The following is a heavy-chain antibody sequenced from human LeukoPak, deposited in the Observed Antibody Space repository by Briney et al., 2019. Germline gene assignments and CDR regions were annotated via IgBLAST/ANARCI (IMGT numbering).Heavy chain of an antibody. D-gene: IGHD3-22*01. CDR1: GYTFTSYG. CDR2: ISAYNGNT. J-gene: IGHJ4*02. Sequence: GASVKVSCKASGYTFTSYGISWVRQAPGQGLEWMGWISAYNGNTNYAQKLQGRVTMTRDTSISTAYMELSRLRSDDTAVYYCAREFGQQGYYYDSSGYWDYWGQGTLVTVSS. CDR3: AREFGQQGYYYDSSGYWDY. V-gene: IGHV1-18*01.